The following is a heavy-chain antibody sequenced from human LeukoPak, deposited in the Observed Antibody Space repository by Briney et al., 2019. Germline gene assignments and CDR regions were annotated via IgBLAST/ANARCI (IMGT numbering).Heavy chain of an antibody. Sequence: SETLSLTCAVYGGSFSGYYWSWIRQPPGKGLEWIGEINHSGSTNYNPSLKSRVTISVDTSKNQFSLKLSSVTAADTAVYYCARGRRWLPLDYWGQGALVTVSS. D-gene: IGHD5-24*01. V-gene: IGHV4-34*01. CDR1: GGSFSGYY. CDR3: ARGRRWLPLDY. CDR2: INHSGST. J-gene: IGHJ4*02.